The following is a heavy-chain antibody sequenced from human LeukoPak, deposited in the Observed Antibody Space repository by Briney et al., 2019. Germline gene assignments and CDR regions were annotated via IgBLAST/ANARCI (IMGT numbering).Heavy chain of an antibody. J-gene: IGHJ4*02. CDR2: ISIYDGNT. CDR3: ARDWGTSALDY. Sequence: EWLGWISIYDGNTNYAQRVQGRVTMTTDTSTSTAYMELRSLRSDDTAVYYCARDWGTSALDYWGQGTLVTVSS. D-gene: IGHD1-1*01. V-gene: IGHV1-18*01.